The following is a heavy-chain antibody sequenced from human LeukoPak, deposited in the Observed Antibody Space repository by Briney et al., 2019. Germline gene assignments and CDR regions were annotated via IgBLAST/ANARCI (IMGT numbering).Heavy chain of an antibody. CDR3: ARANNSSWHN. J-gene: IGHJ4*02. CDR2: IKPDGSAE. CDR1: GFTLSSHN. D-gene: IGHD6-13*01. V-gene: IGHV3-7*01. Sequence: GGSLRLSCVASGFTLSSHNINWVRQAPGRGLDWVANIKPDGSAEYYAASVKGRFTVSRDNAKNSLYLQMNSLRVEDTAVYYCARANNSSWHNWGQGTLVTVSS.